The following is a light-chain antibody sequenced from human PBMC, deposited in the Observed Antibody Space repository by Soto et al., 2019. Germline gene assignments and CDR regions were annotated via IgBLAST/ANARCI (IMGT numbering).Light chain of an antibody. V-gene: IGLV2-8*01. CDR1: SCDIGAYIY. J-gene: IGLJ1*01. CDR2: EVS. Sequence: QSALTQPPSASGSPGQSVTISCTGTSCDIGAYIYVSWYQQHPGKAPKLMISEVSRRPSGVPERFSGSKSGNTASLTVSGLQADDEAHYYCSSYAGSNNFVFGTGTKLTVL. CDR3: SSYAGSNNFV.